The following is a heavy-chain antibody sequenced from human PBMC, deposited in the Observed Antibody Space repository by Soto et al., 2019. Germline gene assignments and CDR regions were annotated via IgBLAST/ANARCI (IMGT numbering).Heavy chain of an antibody. CDR3: AKGQYSGYDDNWFDP. V-gene: IGHV3-23*01. D-gene: IGHD5-12*01. J-gene: IGHJ5*02. CDR2: ISSSGGST. Sequence: PGGSLRLSWAASGFTIANYAMSWVRQAPGKGLEWVSGISSSGGSTYYADSVKGRFTISRDNSKNRLYLQMNSLRAEDTAVYYCAKGQYSGYDDNWFDPWGQGTLVTVSS. CDR1: GFTIANYA.